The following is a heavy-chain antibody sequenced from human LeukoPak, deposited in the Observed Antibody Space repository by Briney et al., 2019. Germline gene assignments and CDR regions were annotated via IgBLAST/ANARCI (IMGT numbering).Heavy chain of an antibody. J-gene: IGHJ4*02. CDR3: AREDQGGYYDSSGPDY. CDR1: GFTFDDYA. Sequence: GRSLRLSCAASGFTFDDYAMHWVRQAPGKGLEWVAVIWYDGSNKYYADSVKGRFTISRDNSKNTLYLQMNSLRAEDTAVYYCAREDQGGYYDSSGPDYWGQGTLVTVSS. D-gene: IGHD3-22*01. CDR2: IWYDGSNK. V-gene: IGHV3-33*08.